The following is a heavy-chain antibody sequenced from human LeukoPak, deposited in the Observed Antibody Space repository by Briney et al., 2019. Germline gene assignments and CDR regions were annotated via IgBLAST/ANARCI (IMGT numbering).Heavy chain of an antibody. J-gene: IGHJ3*02. D-gene: IGHD3-22*01. V-gene: IGHV3-21*01. Sequence: PGGSLRLPCAASGFTSSSYSMNWVRQAPGKGLEWVSSISSSSSYIYYADSVKGRFTISRDNAKNSLYLQMNSLRAEDTAVYYCALWSMWDYYDSSGYQDAFDIWGQGTMVTVSS. CDR2: ISSSSSYI. CDR3: ALWSMWDYYDSSGYQDAFDI. CDR1: GFTSSSYS.